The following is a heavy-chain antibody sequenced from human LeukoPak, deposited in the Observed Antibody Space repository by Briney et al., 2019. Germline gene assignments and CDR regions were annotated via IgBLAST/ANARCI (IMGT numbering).Heavy chain of an antibody. CDR1: GFTFSSYG. CDR2: IWYDGSNK. V-gene: IGHV3-33*01. CDR3: ARDHRVMVRGVMVPFFAS. D-gene: IGHD3-10*01. Sequence: GGSLRLSCAASGFTFSSYGMHWVRQAPGKGLEWVAVIWYDGSNKYYADSVKGRFTISRDNSKNTLYLQLNSLSAEDTAVSYCARDHRVMVRGVMVPFFASWAQETLVTVSS. J-gene: IGHJ4*02.